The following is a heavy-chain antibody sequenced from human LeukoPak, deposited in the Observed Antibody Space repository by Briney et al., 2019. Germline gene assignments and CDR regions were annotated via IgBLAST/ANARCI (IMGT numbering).Heavy chain of an antibody. CDR2: IKQGGSEE. CDR1: GFTFSSYW. CDR3: ARDIVVVTAYFDY. D-gene: IGHD2-21*02. Sequence: GVSVRVSCAASGFTFSSYWMSWVDQAPGKGLEWVANIKQGGSEEYYVDSVKGRFTISRDNAKNSLYLQMNSLRAEDTAVYYCARDIVVVTAYFDYWGRGTLVSVSS. V-gene: IGHV3-7*05. J-gene: IGHJ4*02.